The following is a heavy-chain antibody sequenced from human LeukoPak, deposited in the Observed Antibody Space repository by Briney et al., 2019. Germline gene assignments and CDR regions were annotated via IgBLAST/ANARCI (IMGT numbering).Heavy chain of an antibody. V-gene: IGHV1-69*13. CDR2: IIPIFGTA. J-gene: IGHJ4*02. CDR3: ASHNWGHADFDY. CDR1: GGTFSSYA. Sequence: SVKVSCKASGGTFSSYAISWVRQAPGQGLEWMGGIIPIFGTANYAQKFQGRVTITADESTSTAYMELSSLRSEDTAVYYCASHNWGHADFDYWGQGTLVTVSS. D-gene: IGHD7-27*01.